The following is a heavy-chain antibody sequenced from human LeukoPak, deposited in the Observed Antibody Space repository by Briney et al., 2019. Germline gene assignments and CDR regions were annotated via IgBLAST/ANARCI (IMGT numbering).Heavy chain of an antibody. Sequence: GTSLRLSCAASGFTFSSYGMHWVRQAPGKGLEWVAVTSYDGSNKYYADSVKGRFTISRDNSKNTLYLQMNSLRAEDTAVYYCAKEHDYYDSSGYYRPMPDYWGQGTLVTVSS. D-gene: IGHD3-22*01. V-gene: IGHV3-30*18. CDR3: AKEHDYYDSSGYYRPMPDY. CDR2: TSYDGSNK. J-gene: IGHJ4*02. CDR1: GFTFSSYG.